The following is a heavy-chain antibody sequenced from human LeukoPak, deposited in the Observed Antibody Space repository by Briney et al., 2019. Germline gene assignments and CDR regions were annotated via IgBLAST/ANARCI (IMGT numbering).Heavy chain of an antibody. V-gene: IGHV3-74*01. D-gene: IGHD1-26*01. J-gene: IGHJ4*02. Sequence: GGSLRLSCAASGFNFASNWMHWVRQTPGKGLMWVSRINSGGSGTSYADSVKGRFTVSRDNAKNTLYLQMNSLRAEDTAVYYCATDRNSGKYYDYWGQGTLVTVSS. CDR3: ATDRNSGKYYDY. CDR1: GFNFASNW. CDR2: INSGGSGT.